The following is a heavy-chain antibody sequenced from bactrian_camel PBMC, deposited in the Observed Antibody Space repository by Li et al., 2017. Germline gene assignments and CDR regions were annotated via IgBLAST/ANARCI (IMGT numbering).Heavy chain of an antibody. Sequence: VQLVESGGGSVQAGGSLRLSCVASEYNSRGDCMGWFRQVPGKAREAVASIYPGADGSPVTTYADSVKGRFTISLDSAKNTAYLQMSSLQPEDTAMYYCAAMCSPYCTHSVGTYCYTGGQGTQVTVS. CDR3: AAMCSPYCTHSVGTYCYT. D-gene: IGHD3*01. V-gene: IGHV3S40*01. CDR1: EYNSRGDC. CDR2: IYPGADGSPVT. J-gene: IGHJ4*01.